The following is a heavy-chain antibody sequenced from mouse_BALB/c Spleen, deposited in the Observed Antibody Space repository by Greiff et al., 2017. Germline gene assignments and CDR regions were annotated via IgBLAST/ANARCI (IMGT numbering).Heavy chain of an antibody. D-gene: IGHD2-4*01. J-gene: IGHJ3*01. CDR1: GFAFSSYD. Sequence: EVNVVESGGGLVKPGGSLKLSCAASGFAFSSYDMSWVRQTPEKRLEWVAYISSGGGSTYYPDTVKGRFTISRDNAKNTLYLQMSSLKSEDTAMYYCARQGSTMITDGWFAYWGQGTLVTVSA. CDR3: ARQGSTMITDGWFAY. V-gene: IGHV5-12-1*01. CDR2: ISSGGGST.